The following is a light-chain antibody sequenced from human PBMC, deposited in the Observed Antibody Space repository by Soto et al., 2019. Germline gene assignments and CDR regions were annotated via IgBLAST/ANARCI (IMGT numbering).Light chain of an antibody. Sequence: EIVLTQSPGTLSLSSGERATLSCMASQSVRSNYLAWYQQKLGQAPRLLIYGASSRATGIPDRFGGSGSGTDFTLTISRLEPEDFAVYSCQQYASSPLTFGGGTKVEIK. V-gene: IGKV3-20*01. CDR3: QQYASSPLT. CDR1: QSVRSNY. J-gene: IGKJ4*01. CDR2: GAS.